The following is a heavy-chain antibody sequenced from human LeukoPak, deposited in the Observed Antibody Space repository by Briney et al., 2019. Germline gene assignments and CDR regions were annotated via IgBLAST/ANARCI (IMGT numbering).Heavy chain of an antibody. V-gene: IGHV3-23*01. CDR3: VKDYYVA. D-gene: IGHD3-10*02. Sequence: QPGGSLRLSCAASGLTFSTYAMSWVRQAPGKGLDWVSTIPGSGGITYYADSVKGRFTISRDNSKNTVYLQMNSLRAEDTAVYYCVKDYYVAWGQGTLVTVSS. J-gene: IGHJ5*02. CDR1: GLTFSTYA. CDR2: IPGSGGIT.